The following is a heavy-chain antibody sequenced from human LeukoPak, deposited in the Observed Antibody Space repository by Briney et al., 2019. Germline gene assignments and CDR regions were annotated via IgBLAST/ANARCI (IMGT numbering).Heavy chain of an antibody. CDR1: GFSFNKYG. V-gene: IGHV3-7*01. CDR3: ARGAPAAGRVDY. Sequence: GGSLRLSCATSGFSFNKYGMHWVRQAPGKGLEWVANIEYNGGAKDYADSVKGRFSISRDNAKNSLYLQLNSLRNEDTALYYCARGAPAAGRVDYWGQGTLVTVSS. J-gene: IGHJ4*02. CDR2: IEYNGGAK. D-gene: IGHD6-25*01.